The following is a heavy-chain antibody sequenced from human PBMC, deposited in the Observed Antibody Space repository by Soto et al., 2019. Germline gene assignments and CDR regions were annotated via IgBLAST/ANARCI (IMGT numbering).Heavy chain of an antibody. CDR2: ISDSGTTI. J-gene: IGHJ6*02. CDR1: GFIFNDYY. Sequence: GVLRLSCAASGFIFNDYYMSWIRQAPGKGLEWVSYISDSGTTIYYADSVKGRFTISRDNAKNSLYLQMNSLRAEDTAIYYCARASYYHYGMDVWGQGTTVTVSS. CDR3: ARASYYHYGMDV. V-gene: IGHV3-11*01.